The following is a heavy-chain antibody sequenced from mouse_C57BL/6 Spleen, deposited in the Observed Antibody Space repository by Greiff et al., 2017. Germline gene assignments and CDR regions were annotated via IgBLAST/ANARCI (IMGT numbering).Heavy chain of an antibody. Sequence: EVMLVESGGGLVQPGGSLKLSCAASGFTFSDYYMYWVRQTPEKRLEWVAYISNGGGSTYYPDTVKGRFTISRDNATNTLYLQMSRLKSEDTAMYYCAPSFSYWGQGTLVTVSA. CDR3: APSFSY. CDR2: ISNGGGST. V-gene: IGHV5-12*01. CDR1: GFTFSDYY. J-gene: IGHJ3*01.